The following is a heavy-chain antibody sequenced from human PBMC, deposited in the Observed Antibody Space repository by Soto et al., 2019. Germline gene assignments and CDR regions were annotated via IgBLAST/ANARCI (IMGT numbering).Heavy chain of an antibody. CDR3: ARVLPGGGYPHDYFDY. CDR1: GFTFSSYW. J-gene: IGHJ4*02. Sequence: PGGSLRLSCADSGFTFSSYWMSWVRQAPGKGLEWVANIKQDGSEKYHVDSVKGRFTISRDNAKNSLYLQMNSLRADDTAVYYCARVLPGGGYPHDYFDYWGQGTLVTVSS. V-gene: IGHV3-7*01. CDR2: IKQDGSEK. D-gene: IGHD2-15*01.